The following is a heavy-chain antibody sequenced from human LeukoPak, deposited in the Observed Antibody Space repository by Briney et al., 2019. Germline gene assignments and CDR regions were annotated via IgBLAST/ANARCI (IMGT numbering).Heavy chain of an antibody. Sequence: PSEILSLTCTVSGGSISSYYWSWIRQPPGKGLEWIGYIYTSGSTNYNPSLKSRVTISVDTSKNQFSLKLGSVTAADTAVYYCARQDGYNYFDYWGQGTLVTVSS. D-gene: IGHD5-24*01. CDR1: GGSISSYY. J-gene: IGHJ4*02. CDR2: IYTSGST. V-gene: IGHV4-4*09. CDR3: ARQDGYNYFDY.